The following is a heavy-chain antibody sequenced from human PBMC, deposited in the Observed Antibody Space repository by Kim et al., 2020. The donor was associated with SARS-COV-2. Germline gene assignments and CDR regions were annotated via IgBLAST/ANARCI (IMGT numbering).Heavy chain of an antibody. CDR3: ATIATQTYYYYYGMDV. J-gene: IGHJ6*02. V-gene: IGHV1-24*01. CDR1: GYTLTELY. Sequence: ASVKVSCKVSGYTLTELYMHWVRQDPGKGLEWMGGFDAEDGETIYAQKFQGRVTMTEDTSTDKAYMELSSLRSEDTAVYYCATIATQTYYYYYGMDVWGQGTTVTVSS. D-gene: IGHD2-21*01. CDR2: FDAEDGET.